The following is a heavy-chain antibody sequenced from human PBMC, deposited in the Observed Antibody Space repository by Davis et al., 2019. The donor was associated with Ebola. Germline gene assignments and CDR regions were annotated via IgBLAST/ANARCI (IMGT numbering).Heavy chain of an antibody. CDR3: ARVAAAGLDY. D-gene: IGHD6-13*01. CDR1: GGSISAYY. CDR2: IYYSGST. V-gene: IGHV4-59*01. Sequence: SETLSLTCTVSGGSISAYYWSWIRQPPGKGLEWIGDIYYSGSTNFNPTLKSRVTMSVDTSKNQFSLKLSSVTAADTAVYYCARVAAAGLDYWGQGTLVTVSS. J-gene: IGHJ4*02.